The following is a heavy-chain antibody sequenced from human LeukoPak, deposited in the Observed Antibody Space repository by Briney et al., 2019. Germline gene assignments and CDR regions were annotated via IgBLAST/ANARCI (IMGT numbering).Heavy chain of an antibody. D-gene: IGHD6-13*01. J-gene: IGHJ3*02. CDR2: ISYDGSNK. Sequence: GGSLRLSCAASGFTFSSYAMHWVRQAPGKGLEWVAVISYDGSNKYYADSVKGRFTISRDNSKNTLYLQMNSLRAEDTAVYYCARGASSSWYDAFDIWGQGTMVTVSS. CDR1: GFTFSSYA. CDR3: ARGASSSWYDAFDI. V-gene: IGHV3-30-3*01.